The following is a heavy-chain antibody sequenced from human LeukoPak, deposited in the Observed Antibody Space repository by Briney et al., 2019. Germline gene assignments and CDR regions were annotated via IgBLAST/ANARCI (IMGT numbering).Heavy chain of an antibody. J-gene: IGHJ4*02. Sequence: PGGPLRLSCPAYGFTFSSYWMHWVRQAPWKGLVWVSRINSDGSSTSYADSVKGRFTITRDNAKNTLYLQMNSLRAEDTAVYYCAREKQTTYYYDSSGYHSWGLGGQGTLVTVSS. D-gene: IGHD3-22*01. CDR1: GFTFSSYW. CDR2: INSDGSST. V-gene: IGHV3-74*01. CDR3: AREKQTTYYYDSSGYHSWGL.